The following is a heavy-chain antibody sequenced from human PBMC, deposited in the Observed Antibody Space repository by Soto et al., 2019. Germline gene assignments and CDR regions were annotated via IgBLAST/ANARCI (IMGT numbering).Heavy chain of an antibody. J-gene: IGHJ5*02. D-gene: IGHD2-15*01. V-gene: IGHV4-59*08. CDR2: IYYSGST. CDR1: GGSISSYY. Sequence: PSDTLSLTCTVSGGSISSYYWSWIRQPPGKGLEWIGYIYYSGSTNYNPSLKSRVTISVDTSKNQFSLKLSSVTAADTAVYYCARTVGYCSGGSCYSSWFDPWGQGTLVTVSS. CDR3: ARTVGYCSGGSCYSSWFDP.